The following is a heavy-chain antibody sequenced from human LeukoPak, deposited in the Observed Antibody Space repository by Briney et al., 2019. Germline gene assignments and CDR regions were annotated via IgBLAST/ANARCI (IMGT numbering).Heavy chain of an antibody. CDR1: GGSISSGDYS. CDR2: IYHSGNT. V-gene: IGHV4-30-2*01. CDR3: ARGDSSGYFYEGDAFDI. D-gene: IGHD3-22*01. J-gene: IGHJ3*02. Sequence: PSETLSLTCGVSGGSISSGDYSWSWIRQPPGKGLEWIGYIYHSGNTYYNPSLKSRVTISVDRSKNHFSLKLRSVTAADTAVYYCARGDSSGYFYEGDAFDIRGQGTMVTVSS.